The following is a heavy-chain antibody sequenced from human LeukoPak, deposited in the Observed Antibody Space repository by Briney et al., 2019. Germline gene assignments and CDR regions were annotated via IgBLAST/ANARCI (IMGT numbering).Heavy chain of an antibody. D-gene: IGHD3-3*01. Sequence: SVKVSCKASGGTFSSYAISWVRQAPGQGLEWMGGIIPIFGTANYAQKFQGRVTITADESTSTAYMELSSLRSEDTAVYYCAMTYYDFWSGYYSLESWGQGTPVTVSS. J-gene: IGHJ4*02. V-gene: IGHV1-69*13. CDR3: AMTYYDFWSGYYSLES. CDR1: GGTFSSYA. CDR2: IIPIFGTA.